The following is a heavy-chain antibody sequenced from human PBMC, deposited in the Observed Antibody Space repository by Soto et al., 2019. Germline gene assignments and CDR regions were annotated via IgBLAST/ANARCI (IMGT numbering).Heavy chain of an antibody. CDR2: TYYRSKWYY. CDR1: GDSLSSNTAA. Sequence: SQTLSLTCAISGDSLSSNTAAWSWIRQSPSRGLEWLGRTYYRSKWYYDYAASVTSRMTINPDTSKNTVHLQMNSLRPDDTAVYHCARDREPNSWYQLADYWGLGTLVTVSS. J-gene: IGHJ4*02. D-gene: IGHD6-13*01. CDR3: ARDREPNSWYQLADY. V-gene: IGHV6-1*01.